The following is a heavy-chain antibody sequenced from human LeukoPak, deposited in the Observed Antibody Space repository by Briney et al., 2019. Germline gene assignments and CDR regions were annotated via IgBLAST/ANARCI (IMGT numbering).Heavy chain of an antibody. CDR2: ISSSSSYI. J-gene: IGHJ5*02. V-gene: IGHV3-21*01. D-gene: IGHD3-10*01. CDR1: GFTFDDYT. Sequence: GGSLRLSCAASGFTFDDYTMHWVRQAPGKGLEWVSSISSSSSYIYYADSVKGRFTISRDNAKNSLYLQMNSLRAEDTAVYYCARDLGRAGELDPWGQGTLVTVSS. CDR3: ARDLGRAGELDP.